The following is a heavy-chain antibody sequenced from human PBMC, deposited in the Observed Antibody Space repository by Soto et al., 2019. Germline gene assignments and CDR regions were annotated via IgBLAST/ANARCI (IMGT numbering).Heavy chain of an antibody. CDR2: ISGSGGST. CDR3: AKMQQWLVYLGDY. V-gene: IGHV3-23*01. D-gene: IGHD6-19*01. Sequence: PGGSLRLSCAASGFTFSSYAMRWVRQAPGKGVEWVSAISGSGGSTYYADSVKGRFTISRDNSKNTLYLQMNSLRAEDTAVYYCAKMQQWLVYLGDYWGKGTLVTVAS. J-gene: IGHJ4*02. CDR1: GFTFSSYA.